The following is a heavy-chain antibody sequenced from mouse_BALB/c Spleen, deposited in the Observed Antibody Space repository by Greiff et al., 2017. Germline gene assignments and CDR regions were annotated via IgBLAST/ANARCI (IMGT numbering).Heavy chain of an antibody. D-gene: IGHD2-10*01. J-gene: IGHJ2*01. CDR2: INPSTGYT. Sequence: VQLQQSGAELAKPGASVKMSCKASGYTFTSYWMHWVKQRPGQGLEWIGYINPSTGYTEYNQKFKDKATLTADKSSSTAYMQLSSLTSEDSAVYYCARGDPLPDYWGQGTTLTVSS. CDR3: ARGDPLPDY. CDR1: GYTFTSYW. V-gene: IGHV1-7*01.